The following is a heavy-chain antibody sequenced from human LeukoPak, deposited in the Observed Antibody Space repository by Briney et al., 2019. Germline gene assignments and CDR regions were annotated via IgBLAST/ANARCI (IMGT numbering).Heavy chain of an antibody. CDR3: ARGGITIFGGIIYQDY. CDR2: IRQDGSQK. Sequence: PGGSLRLSCAASGFTFSSYWMSWVRQAPGKGLEWVATIRQDGSQKYYVDSVKGRFTISRDNAKNSLYLQMNSLRAEDTAFYYCARGGITIFGGIIYQDYWGQGTLVTVSS. D-gene: IGHD3-3*01. J-gene: IGHJ4*02. V-gene: IGHV3-7*03. CDR1: GFTFSSYW.